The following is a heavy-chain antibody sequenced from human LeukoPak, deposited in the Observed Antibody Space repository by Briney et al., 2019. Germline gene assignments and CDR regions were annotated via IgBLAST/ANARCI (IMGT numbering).Heavy chain of an antibody. CDR3: ARYVWGSYPTFEDY. J-gene: IGHJ4*02. Sequence: SETLSLTCTVAGGSISSYYWSWIRQPPGKGLEWIAYIYYSGSTNYNPSLKSRVTISVDTSKNQFSLKLSSVTAADTAVYYCARYVWGSYPTFEDYWGQGTLVTVSS. V-gene: IGHV4-59*01. D-gene: IGHD3-16*02. CDR2: IYYSGST. CDR1: GGSISSYY.